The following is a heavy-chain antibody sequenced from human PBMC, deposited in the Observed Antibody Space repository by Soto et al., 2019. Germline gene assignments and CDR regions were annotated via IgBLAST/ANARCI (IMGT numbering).Heavy chain of an antibody. J-gene: IGHJ4*01. CDR2: IRSKAYGGTT. D-gene: IGHD2-15*01. V-gene: IGHV3-49*03. CDR3: TADLPGHGGGFEFDY. Sequence: PGGSLRLSCTASGFTFGDYAMSWFRQAPGKGLEWVGFIRSKAYGGTTEYAASVKGRFTISRDDSKSIAYLQMNSLKTEDTAIYYCTADLPGHGGGFEFDYWGKGTLVTVSS. CDR1: GFTFGDYA.